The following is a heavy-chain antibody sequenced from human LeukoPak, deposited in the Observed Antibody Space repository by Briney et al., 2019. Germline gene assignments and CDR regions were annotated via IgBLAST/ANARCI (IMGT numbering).Heavy chain of an antibody. CDR1: GFTFRNYG. CDR3: AKDPSTGTATYFDY. Sequence: GGSLRLSCIASGFTFRNYGMSWVRQAPGKGLEWVSYISSSTSIIYYADSVKGRFTISRDKAKNSLYLQMNSLRDEDTAVYYCAKDPSTGTATYFDYWGQGTLVTVSS. CDR2: ISSSTSII. D-gene: IGHD4-17*01. J-gene: IGHJ4*02. V-gene: IGHV3-48*02.